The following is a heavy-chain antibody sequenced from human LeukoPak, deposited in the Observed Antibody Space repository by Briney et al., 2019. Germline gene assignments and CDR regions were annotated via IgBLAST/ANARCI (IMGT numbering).Heavy chain of an antibody. D-gene: IGHD6-6*01. V-gene: IGHV3-23*01. Sequence: GGSLRLSCVASQFTFHTYAMSWVRQRPGKGPEGVSMISSSGETTDYAEAVKGRFIISRDNSKNTLYLQMNSLRAEDTAVYYCAKGEYSSSSGYYYYMDVWGKGTTVTVSS. J-gene: IGHJ6*03. CDR1: QFTFHTYA. CDR3: AKGEYSSSSGYYYYMDV. CDR2: ISSSGETT.